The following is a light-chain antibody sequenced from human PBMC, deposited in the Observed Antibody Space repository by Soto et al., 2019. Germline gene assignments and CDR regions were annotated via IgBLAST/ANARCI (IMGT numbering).Light chain of an antibody. CDR1: QGLVYSDGNTY. CDR3: MQAAEFPWT. CDR2: KVS. V-gene: IGKV2-24*01. Sequence: IVMTQTPLSSPVTLGQPASISCRSSQGLVYSDGNTYLSWLQQRPGQPPRLLIYKVSNRLSGVPDRFSGSGEGTDFTLKIRRVEAEDVGLYYCMQAAEFPWTFGQGTRVEIK. J-gene: IGKJ1*01.